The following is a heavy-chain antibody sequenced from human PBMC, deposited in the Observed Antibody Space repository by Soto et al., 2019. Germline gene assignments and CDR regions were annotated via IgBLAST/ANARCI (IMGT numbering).Heavy chain of an antibody. CDR1: GFTFDDHA. D-gene: IGHD6-19*01. J-gene: IGHJ6*02. Sequence: HPGGSLRLSCAASGFTFDDHAMHWVRQAPGKGLEWISLISWDGGRTYYADSVRGRFTISRDNSKNSLYLQMNSLRTEDTALYFCIKDRIAVAGNSFMTTYYGMDVWGQGTTVTVSS. V-gene: IGHV3-43*01. CDR3: IKDRIAVAGNSFMTTYYGMDV. CDR2: ISWDGGRT.